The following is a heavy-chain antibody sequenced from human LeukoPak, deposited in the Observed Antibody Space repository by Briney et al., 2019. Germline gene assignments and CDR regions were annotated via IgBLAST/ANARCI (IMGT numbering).Heavy chain of an antibody. D-gene: IGHD1-1*01. J-gene: IGHJ6*02. CDR2: ISYDGSNK. V-gene: IGHV3-30*18. CDR3: AKEPQKNDYYYGMDV. CDR1: GFTFSSYG. Sequence: GGSLRLSCAASGFTFSSYGMHWVRQAPGKGLEWVAVISYDGSNKYYADSVKGRFTISRDNSKNTLYLQMNSLGAEDTAVYYCAKEPQKNDYYYGMDVWGQGTTVTVSS.